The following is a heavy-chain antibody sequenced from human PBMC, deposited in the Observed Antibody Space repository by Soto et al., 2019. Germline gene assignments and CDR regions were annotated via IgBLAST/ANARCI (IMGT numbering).Heavy chain of an antibody. CDR3: ARLTPPIEYSGYGWVNY. V-gene: IGHV4-59*08. D-gene: IGHD5-12*01. CDR2: IYYSGST. J-gene: IGHJ4*02. Sequence: PSETLSLTCTVSGGSISSYYWSWIRQPPGKGLEWIGHIYYSGSTYYNPSLKSRVTISVDTSKNQFSLKLSSVTAADTAVYYCARLTPPIEYSGYGWVNYCGEGTLVTVSS. CDR1: GGSISSYY.